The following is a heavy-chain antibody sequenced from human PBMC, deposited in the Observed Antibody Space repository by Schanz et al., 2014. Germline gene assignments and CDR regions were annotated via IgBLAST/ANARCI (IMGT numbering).Heavy chain of an antibody. D-gene: IGHD6-13*01. CDR1: GYTFTSYD. Sequence: QVQLVQSGVEVKRPGASVRLSCEASGYTFTSYDINWVRQAPGQGLEWMGIINPSGGSTSYAQKFQGRVTMTRDTSTSTVYMELSSLRSEDTAVYYCARDGEAAAGCDYWGQGTLVTVSS. J-gene: IGHJ4*02. V-gene: IGHV1-46*03. CDR2: INPSGGST. CDR3: ARDGEAAAGCDY.